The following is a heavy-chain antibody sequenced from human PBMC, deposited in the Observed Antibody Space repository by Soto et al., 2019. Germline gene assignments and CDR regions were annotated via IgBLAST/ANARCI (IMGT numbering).Heavy chain of an antibody. J-gene: IGHJ4*02. CDR2: IYYSGST. CDR1: GGSISSGGYY. V-gene: IGHV4-31*03. CDR3: ARDSSGSSSYFDY. Sequence: SETLSLTCTVSGGSISSGGYYWSWIRQHPGKGLEWIGYIYYSGSTYYNPSLKSRVTISVDTSKNQFSLKLSSVTAADTAVYYCARDSSGSSSYFDYWGQGTLVTVSS. D-gene: IGHD3-22*01.